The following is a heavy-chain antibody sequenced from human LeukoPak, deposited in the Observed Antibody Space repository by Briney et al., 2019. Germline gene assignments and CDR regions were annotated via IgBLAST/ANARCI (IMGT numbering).Heavy chain of an antibody. CDR3: ARTYYDFWSGYLYYYYGMDV. D-gene: IGHD3-3*01. J-gene: IGHJ6*02. CDR1: GYTFTGYY. V-gene: IGHV1-2*06. CDR2: INPNSGGT. Sequence: GASVKVSCKASGYTFTGYYMHWVRQAPGQGLEWMGRINPNSGGTNYAQKFQGRATMTRDTSISTAYMELSRLRSDDTAVYYCARTYYDFWSGYLYYYYGMDVWGQGTTVTVSS.